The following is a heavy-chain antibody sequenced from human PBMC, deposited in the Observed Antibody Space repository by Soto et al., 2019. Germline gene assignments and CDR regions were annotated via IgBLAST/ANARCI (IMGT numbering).Heavy chain of an antibody. D-gene: IGHD6-19*01. CDR3: TRQPMNSSGWYGPGD. Sequence: GGSLRLSCAASGFTFSGSAMHWVRQASGKGLEWVGRIRSKANSYATAYAASVKGRFTISRDDSKNTAYLQMNSLKTEDTAVYYCTRQPMNSSGWYGPGDWGQGTLVTVSS. CDR1: GFTFSGSA. CDR2: IRSKANSYAT. J-gene: IGHJ4*02. V-gene: IGHV3-73*01.